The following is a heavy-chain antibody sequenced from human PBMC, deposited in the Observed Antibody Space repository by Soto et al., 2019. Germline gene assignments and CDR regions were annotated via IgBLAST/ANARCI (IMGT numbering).Heavy chain of an antibody. D-gene: IGHD6-13*01. CDR1: GGSISSYY. CDR3: AREQLSSSWEVGMDV. Sequence: QVQLQESGPGLVKPSETLSLTCTVSGGSISSYYWSWIRQPPGKGLAWIGYIYYSGSTNYNPSLKSRVTISVDTSKNQFSLKLSSVTAADTAVYYRAREQLSSSWEVGMDVWGQGTTVTVSS. CDR2: IYYSGST. V-gene: IGHV4-59*01. J-gene: IGHJ6*02.